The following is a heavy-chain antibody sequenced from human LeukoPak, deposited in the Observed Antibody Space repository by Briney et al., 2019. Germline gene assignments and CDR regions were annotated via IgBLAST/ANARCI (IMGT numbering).Heavy chain of an antibody. CDR2: ISAYNGNT. CDR1: GYTFTSYG. J-gene: IGHJ3*02. Sequence: ASVKVSCKASGYTFTSYGISWVRQAPGQGLEWMGWISAYNGNTNYAQKLQGRVTMTTDTSTSTAYMELRSLRSDDTAVYYCARDRHYDILTGWPAFDIWGQGTMVTVSS. D-gene: IGHD3-9*01. V-gene: IGHV1-18*01. CDR3: ARDRHYDILTGWPAFDI.